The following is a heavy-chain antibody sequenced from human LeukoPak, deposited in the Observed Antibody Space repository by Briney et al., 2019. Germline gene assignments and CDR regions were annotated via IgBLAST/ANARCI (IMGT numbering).Heavy chain of an antibody. CDR2: INPNSGGT. CDR1: GYTFTGYY. D-gene: IGHD3-3*01. CDR3: ARDGSFGVANGDAFDI. V-gene: IGHV1-2*02. Sequence: ASVKVSCKASGYTFTGYYMHWVRQAPGQGLEWMGWINPNSGGTNYAQKFQGRVTMTRDTSISTAYMELSRLRSDDTAVYYCARDGSFGVANGDAFDIWGQGTIVTVSS. J-gene: IGHJ3*02.